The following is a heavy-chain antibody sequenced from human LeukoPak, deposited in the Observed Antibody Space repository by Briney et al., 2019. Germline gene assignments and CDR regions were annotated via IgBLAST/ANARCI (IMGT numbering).Heavy chain of an antibody. D-gene: IGHD2-15*01. Sequence: ASVKVSCKASGYTFTGYYMHWVRQAPGQGLEWMGRINPNSGGTNYAQKFQGRVTMTRDTSISTAYMELSRLRSDDTAVYYCARCVGSCYYFDYWGQGTLVTVSS. CDR3: ARCVGSCYYFDY. CDR1: GYTFTGYY. CDR2: INPNSGGT. V-gene: IGHV1-2*06. J-gene: IGHJ4*02.